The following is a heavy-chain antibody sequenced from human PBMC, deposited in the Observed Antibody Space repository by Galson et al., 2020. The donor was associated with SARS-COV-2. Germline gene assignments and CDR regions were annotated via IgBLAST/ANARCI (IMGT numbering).Heavy chain of an antibody. CDR3: ARDRVVAAGTPGEY. D-gene: IGHD2-2*01. V-gene: IGHV1-18*01. Sequence: ASVKVSCKASGYTFNSYGVNWVRRAPGQGLEWTGWISVYIGNTNYAQKFQGRVSMTADTSTSTAYMELRSLRSDDTAVYYCARDRVVAAGTPGEYWGQGTQVTVYS. CDR1: GYTFNSYG. J-gene: IGHJ4*02. CDR2: ISVYIGNT.